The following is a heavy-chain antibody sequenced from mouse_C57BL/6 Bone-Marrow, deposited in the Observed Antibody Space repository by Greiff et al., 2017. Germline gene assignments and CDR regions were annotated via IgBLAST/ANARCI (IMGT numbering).Heavy chain of an antibody. D-gene: IGHD3-3*01. CDR2: ISSGGDYI. CDR3: TREGGYFDV. J-gene: IGHJ1*03. Sequence: EVKLVESGEGLVKPGGSLKLSCAASGFTFSSYAMSWVRQTPETRLAWVAYISSGGDYIYYADTVKGRFTISRNNARNTLYLQMSSLKSENTAMYYCTREGGYFDVWGTGTTVTVSS. CDR1: GFTFSSYA. V-gene: IGHV5-9-1*02.